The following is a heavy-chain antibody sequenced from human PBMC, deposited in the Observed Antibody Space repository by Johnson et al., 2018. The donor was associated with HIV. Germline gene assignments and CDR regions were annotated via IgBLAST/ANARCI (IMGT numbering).Heavy chain of an antibody. CDR3: ARSVGYCSGGSCSPDAFDI. D-gene: IGHD2-15*01. CDR1: GFTFSSYS. Sequence: QVQLVESGGGVVQPGRSLRLSCAASGFTFSSYSMHWVRQAPGKGLAWVAVIWYDGSNKYYSDSVKGRFTISRDNSKNTLYLQINSLRAEDTAVYYCARSVGYCSGGSCSPDAFDIWGQGTMVTVSS. V-gene: IGHV3-30*04. J-gene: IGHJ3*02. CDR2: IWYDGSNK.